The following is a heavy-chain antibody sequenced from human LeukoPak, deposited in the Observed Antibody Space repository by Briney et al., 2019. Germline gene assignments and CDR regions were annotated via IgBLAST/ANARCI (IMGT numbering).Heavy chain of an antibody. D-gene: IGHD1-1*01. J-gene: IGHJ4*02. CDR1: GFTFSSYS. CDR3: ARGGSGNWNAPFDY. CDR2: ISSSSSYI. V-gene: IGHV3-21*01. Sequence: GGSLRLSCAASGFTFSSYSMNWVRQAPGKGLEWVSSISSSSSYIYYADSVKGRFTISIDNAKNSLYLQMNSLRAEDTAVYYCARGGSGNWNAPFDYWGQGTLVTVSS.